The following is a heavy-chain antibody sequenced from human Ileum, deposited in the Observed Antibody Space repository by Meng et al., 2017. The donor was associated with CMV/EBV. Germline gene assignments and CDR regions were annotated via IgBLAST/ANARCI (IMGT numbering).Heavy chain of an antibody. CDR2: IYSGVTT. V-gene: IGHV3-53*01. Sequence: LRLSCADAGFSVSSNYMNWVRQVPGKGLEWVSIIYSGVTTSYADSVKGRFTISRENSQNTLYLQMNSLRAEDTGVYYCARGGHAIEYWGQGTLVTVSS. J-gene: IGHJ4*02. D-gene: IGHD3-16*01. CDR3: ARGGHAIEY. CDR1: GFSVSSNY.